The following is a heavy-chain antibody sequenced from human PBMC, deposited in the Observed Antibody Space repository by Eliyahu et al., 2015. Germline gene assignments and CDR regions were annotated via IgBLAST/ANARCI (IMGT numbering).Heavy chain of an antibody. CDR3: ARDMPWDIVVVVAPHGYFDY. V-gene: IGHV3-30*01. J-gene: IGHJ4*02. CDR2: ISYDGSNK. Sequence: QVQLVESGGGVVQPGRSLRLXCXASGFXFXSYAXHWVRQAPGKGLEWVAVISYDGSNKYYADSVKGRFTISRDNSKNTLYLQMNSLRAEDTAVYYCARDMPWDIVVVVAPHGYFDYWGQGTLVTVSS. D-gene: IGHD2-15*01. CDR1: GFXFXSYA.